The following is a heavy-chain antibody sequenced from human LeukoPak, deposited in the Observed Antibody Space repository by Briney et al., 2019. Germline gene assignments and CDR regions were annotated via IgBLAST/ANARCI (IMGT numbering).Heavy chain of an antibody. CDR1: GFTFSSYA. V-gene: IGHV3-23*01. J-gene: IGHJ6*02. D-gene: IGHD4-23*01. Sequence: PGGSLRLSCAASGFTFSSYAMSWVRQAPGKGLEWVSAISGSGGSTYYADSVKGRFTISRDNSKNTLYLQMNSLRAEDTAVYYCAKEKAPDYGGNRYYYYGMDVWGQGTTVTVSS. CDR2: ISGSGGST. CDR3: AKEKAPDYGGNRYYYYGMDV.